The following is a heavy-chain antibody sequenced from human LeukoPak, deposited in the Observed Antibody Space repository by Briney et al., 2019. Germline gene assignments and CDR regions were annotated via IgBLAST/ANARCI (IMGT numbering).Heavy chain of an antibody. J-gene: IGHJ3*02. V-gene: IGHV4-30-4*08. CDR1: GGSISSGDYY. Sequence: SETLSLTCTVSGGSISSGDYYWSWIRQPPGKGLEWIGYIYYSGSTYYNPSLKSRVTISVDTSKNQFSLKLSSVTAADTAVYYCAKDTAMPHAAFDIWGQGTMVTVSS. CDR3: AKDTAMPHAAFDI. CDR2: IYYSGST. D-gene: IGHD5-18*01.